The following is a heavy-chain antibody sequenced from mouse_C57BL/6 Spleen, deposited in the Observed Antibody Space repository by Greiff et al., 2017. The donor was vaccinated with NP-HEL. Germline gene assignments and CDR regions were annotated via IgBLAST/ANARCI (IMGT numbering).Heavy chain of an antibody. Sequence: EVKLMESGGDLVKPGGSLKLSCAASGFTFSSYGMSWVRQTPDKRLEWVATISSGGSYTYYPDSVKGRFTISRDNAKNTLYLQMSSLKSEDTAMYYCARHVIYYYGSSYSHYFDYWGQGTTLTVSS. V-gene: IGHV5-6*01. CDR1: GFTFSSYG. CDR3: ARHVIYYYGSSYSHYFDY. J-gene: IGHJ2*01. D-gene: IGHD1-1*01. CDR2: ISSGGSYT.